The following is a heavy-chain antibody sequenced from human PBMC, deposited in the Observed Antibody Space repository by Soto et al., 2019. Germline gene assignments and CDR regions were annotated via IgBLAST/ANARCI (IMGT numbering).Heavy chain of an antibody. D-gene: IGHD1-26*01. J-gene: IGHJ4*02. V-gene: IGHV3-23*01. CDR3: AKDRRGIVGPIHFDY. CDR2: ISGSGGST. Sequence: GGSLRLSCAASGFTFSSYAMSWVRQAPGKWLEWVSAISGSGGSTYYADSVKGRFTISRDNSKNTLYLQMNSLRAEDTAVYYCAKDRRGIVGPIHFDYWGQGTLVTVSS. CDR1: GFTFSSYA.